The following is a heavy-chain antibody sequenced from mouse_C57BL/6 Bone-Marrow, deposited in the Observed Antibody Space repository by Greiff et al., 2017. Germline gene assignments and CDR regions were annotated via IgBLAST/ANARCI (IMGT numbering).Heavy chain of an antibody. CDR3: ARRDHYGNYECC. CDR2: INPGSGGT. Sequence: QVQLQQSGAELVRPGASVKVSCKASGYAFTNYLIEWVKQRPGQGLEWIGVINPGSGGTNYNEKFKGKATLTADKSSSTAYMQLRSLTSEDAAVYICARRDHYGNYECCWGQGVTLTVS. D-gene: IGHD2-1*01. V-gene: IGHV1-54*01. J-gene: IGHJ2*01. CDR1: GYAFTNYL.